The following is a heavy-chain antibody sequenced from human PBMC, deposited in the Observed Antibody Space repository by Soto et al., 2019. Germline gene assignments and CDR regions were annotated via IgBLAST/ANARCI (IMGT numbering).Heavy chain of an antibody. CDR1: GDSVSSNSAA. CDR3: AQDRMGSSGWYDYYYGMDV. V-gene: IGHV6-1*01. J-gene: IGHJ6*02. D-gene: IGHD6-19*01. CDR2: TYYRSKWYN. Sequence: SQTLSLTCAISGDSVSSNSAAWNWIRQSPSRGLEWLGRTYYRSKWYNDYAVSVKSRITINPDTSKNQFSLQLNSVTPEDTAVCYRAQDRMGSSGWYDYYYGMDVWGQGTTVTVSS.